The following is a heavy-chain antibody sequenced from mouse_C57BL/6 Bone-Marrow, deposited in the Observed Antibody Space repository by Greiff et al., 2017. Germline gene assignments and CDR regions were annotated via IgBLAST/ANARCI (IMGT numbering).Heavy chain of an antibody. J-gene: IGHJ1*03. CDR3: ARHDYYGTDWYFDV. V-gene: IGHV5-12*01. CDR2: ISNGGGST. Sequence: EVQLVESGGGLVQPGGSLKLSCAASRFTFSDYYMYWVRQTPEKRLEWVAYISNGGGSTYYPDTVKGRFTISRDNAKNTLYLQMSRLKSEDTAMYYCARHDYYGTDWYFDVWGTGTTVTVSS. CDR1: RFTFSDYY. D-gene: IGHD1-1*01.